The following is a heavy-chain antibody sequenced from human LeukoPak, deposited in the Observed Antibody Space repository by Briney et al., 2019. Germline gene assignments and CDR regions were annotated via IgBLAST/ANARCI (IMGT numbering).Heavy chain of an antibody. J-gene: IGHJ6*03. CDR1: GGAISSYY. V-gene: IGHV4-59*01. D-gene: IGHD4-17*01. CDR2: IYYSGST. Sequence: SETLSLTCTVSGGAISSYYWSWIRRPPGKGLEWIGYIYYSGSTNYNPSLKSRVTISVDTSKNQFSLKLSSVTAADTAVYYCARVFTVTTPRYYYYMDVWGKGTTVTVSS. CDR3: ARVFTVTTPRYYYYMDV.